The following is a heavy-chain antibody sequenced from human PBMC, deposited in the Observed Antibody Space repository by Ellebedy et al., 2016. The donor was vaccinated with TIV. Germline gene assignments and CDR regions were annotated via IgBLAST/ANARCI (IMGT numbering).Heavy chain of an antibody. Sequence: GESLKISXAASGFTSSSYAMSWVRQAPGKGLEWVLTISGSGDKYYSDSVKGRFTISRDNSKNTLFLQINSLRAEDTAVYFCATEGSGYDLNHWGQGTLVTVSS. CDR2: ISGSGDK. D-gene: IGHD5-12*01. V-gene: IGHV3-23*01. J-gene: IGHJ4*02. CDR1: GFTSSSYA. CDR3: ATEGSGYDLNH.